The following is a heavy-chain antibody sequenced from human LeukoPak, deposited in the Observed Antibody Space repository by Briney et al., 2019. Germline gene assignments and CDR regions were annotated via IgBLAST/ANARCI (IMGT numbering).Heavy chain of an antibody. Sequence: LPGGSLRLSCAASGFTFSNYWMSWVRQAPGNGPEWVANIKEDESEKNYVDSVKGRFTISRDSAKNSLYLQMNSLRAEDTAVYYCARVTSGSSYRPFDYWGQGTLVTVSS. CDR1: GFTFSNYW. CDR2: IKEDESEK. D-gene: IGHD3-10*01. J-gene: IGHJ4*02. CDR3: ARVTSGSSYRPFDY. V-gene: IGHV3-7*01.